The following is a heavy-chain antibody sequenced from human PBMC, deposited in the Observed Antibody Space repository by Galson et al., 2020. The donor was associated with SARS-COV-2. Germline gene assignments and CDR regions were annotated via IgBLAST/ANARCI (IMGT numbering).Heavy chain of an antibody. CDR2: IRYDGSNK. CDR3: AKDRLGPASLITIFGVIDPAFDY. CDR1: GFTFSSYG. J-gene: IGHJ4*02. D-gene: IGHD3-3*01. V-gene: IGHV3-30*02. Sequence: SCAASGFTFSSYGMHWVRQAPGKGLEWVAFIRYDGSNKYYADSVKGRFTISRDNSKNTLYLQMNSLRAEDTAVYYCAKDRLGPASLITIFGVIDPAFDYWGQGTLVTVSS.